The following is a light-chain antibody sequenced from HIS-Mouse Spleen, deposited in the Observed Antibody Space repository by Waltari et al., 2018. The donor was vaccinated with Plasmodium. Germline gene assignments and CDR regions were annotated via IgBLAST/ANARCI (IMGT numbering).Light chain of an antibody. CDR1: QSLVHSDGNTY. J-gene: IGKJ2*01. V-gene: IGKV2-24*01. CDR2: KIS. Sequence: DIVMTQTPLSSHVTLGQPASISCRSSQSLVHSDGNTYLSWLQQRTGQPPRLRIYKISNRFSWGPDRINGRGARTTFTLKISMVEAEDVGVYFCMQATQFPYTFCQGTKLEIK. CDR3: MQATQFPYT.